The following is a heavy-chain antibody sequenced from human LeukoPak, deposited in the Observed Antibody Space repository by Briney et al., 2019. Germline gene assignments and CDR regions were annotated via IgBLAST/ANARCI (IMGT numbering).Heavy chain of an antibody. CDR1: GGTFCSYT. D-gene: IGHD3-9*01. CDR3: ARGGGILTGYYPDY. Sequence: SSVKVSCKASGGTFCSYTISWVRQAPGQGLEWMGRIIPILGIANYAQKFQGRVTITADKSTSTAYMELSSLRSEDTAVYYCARGGGILTGYYPDYWGQGTLVTVSS. V-gene: IGHV1-69*02. CDR2: IIPILGIA. J-gene: IGHJ4*02.